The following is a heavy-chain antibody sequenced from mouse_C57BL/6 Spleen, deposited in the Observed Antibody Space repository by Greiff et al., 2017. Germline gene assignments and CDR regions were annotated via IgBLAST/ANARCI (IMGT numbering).Heavy chain of an antibody. J-gene: IGHJ2*01. CDR3: ARQYYGYYFDY. V-gene: IGHV5-9*01. CDR1: GFTFSSYT. D-gene: IGHD1-1*01. CDR2: ISGGGGNT. Sequence: EVNVVESGGGLVKPGGSLKLSCAASGFTFSSYTMSWVRQTPGKRLEWVATISGGGGNTYYPDSVKGRFTISRDNAKNTLYLQMSSLRSEDTALYYCARQYYGYYFDYWGQGTTLTVSS.